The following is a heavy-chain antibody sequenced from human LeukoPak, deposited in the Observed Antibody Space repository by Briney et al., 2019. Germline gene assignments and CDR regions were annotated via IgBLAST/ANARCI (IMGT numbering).Heavy chain of an antibody. CDR3: AREGQGYYGSGSND. J-gene: IGHJ4*02. CDR2: INPNSGGT. CDR1: GYTFTGYY. D-gene: IGHD3-10*01. V-gene: IGHV1-2*02. Sequence: ASVTVSCKASGYTFTGYYMHWVRQAPGQGLEWMGWINPNSGGTNYAQKFQGRVTMTRDTSISTAYMELSRLRSDDTAVYYCAREGQGYYGSGSNDWGQGTLVTVSS.